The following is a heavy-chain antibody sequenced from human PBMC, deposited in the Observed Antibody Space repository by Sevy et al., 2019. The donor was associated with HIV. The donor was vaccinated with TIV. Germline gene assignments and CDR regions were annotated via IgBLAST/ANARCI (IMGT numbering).Heavy chain of an antibody. CDR3: ARDQTMIVVVSPDAFDI. Sequence: GGSLRLSCVASGFTFSSYSMNWVRQAPGKGLEWVSSISSSSSYIYYADSVKGRFTISRDNAKNSLYLQMNSLRAEDTAVYYCARDQTMIVVVSPDAFDIWGQGTMVTVSS. V-gene: IGHV3-21*01. CDR2: ISSSSSYI. D-gene: IGHD3-22*01. J-gene: IGHJ3*02. CDR1: GFTFSSYS.